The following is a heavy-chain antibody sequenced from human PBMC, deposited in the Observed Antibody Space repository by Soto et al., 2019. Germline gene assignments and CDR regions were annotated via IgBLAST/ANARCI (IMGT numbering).Heavy chain of an antibody. CDR2: IYPGDSDT. CDR1: GYSFSTYW. D-gene: IGHD6-13*01. J-gene: IGHJ4*02. CDR3: ARLGKKAGSSWSFLDY. V-gene: IGHV5-51*03. Sequence: EVQLVQSGAEVKKPGESLKISCKGFGYSFSTYWIAWVRPMPGKGLEWMGIIYPGDSDTRYSPAFQGQATISADKSINTAFLQWSSLKASDTAMYYCARLGKKAGSSWSFLDYWGQGALVTVSS.